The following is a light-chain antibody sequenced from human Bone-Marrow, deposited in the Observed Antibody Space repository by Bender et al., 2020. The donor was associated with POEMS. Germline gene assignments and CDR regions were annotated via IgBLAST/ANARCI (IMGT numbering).Light chain of an antibody. CDR3: ASWDDSLSAPV. CDR1: SSDIGASTY. V-gene: IGLV2-14*03. CDR2: DVI. Sequence: QSALTQPASVSGSPGQSITISCTGTSSDIGASTYVSWYQQHPGKAPKLIIYDVIYRPSGVSNRFSASKSGTSASLTISGLRSEDEAEYYCASWDDSLSAPVFGEGTKLTVL. J-gene: IGLJ2*01.